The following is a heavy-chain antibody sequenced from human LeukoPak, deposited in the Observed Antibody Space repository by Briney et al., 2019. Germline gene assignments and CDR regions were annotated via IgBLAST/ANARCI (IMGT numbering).Heavy chain of an antibody. CDR3: ARREAIYDYVWGSFGY. J-gene: IGHJ4*02. CDR1: GGTFSSYA. Sequence: SVKVSCKASGGTFSSYAISWVRQAPGQGLEWMGGIIPIFGTANYAQKFQGRVTITADESTSTAYMELSSLRSEDTAVYYCARREAIYDYVWGSFGYWGQGTLVTVSS. CDR2: IIPIFGTA. V-gene: IGHV1-69*01. D-gene: IGHD3-16*01.